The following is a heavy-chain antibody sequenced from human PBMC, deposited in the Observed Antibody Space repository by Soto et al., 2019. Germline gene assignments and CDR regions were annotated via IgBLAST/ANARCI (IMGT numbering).Heavy chain of an antibody. Sequence: SETLSLTCTVSGVSIHNSHSFWGWIRQPPGKGLEFIGTVYYSGGAHYNSSLKRGVTISVDTANNQVSLRMRSLTAADTAVYYCGRVVEGATRHTDLDSWGQGTLVTVSA. CDR2: VYYSGGA. V-gene: IGHV4-39*01. CDR1: GVSIHNSHSF. D-gene: IGHD2-21*01. CDR3: GRVVEGATRHTDLDS. J-gene: IGHJ5*01.